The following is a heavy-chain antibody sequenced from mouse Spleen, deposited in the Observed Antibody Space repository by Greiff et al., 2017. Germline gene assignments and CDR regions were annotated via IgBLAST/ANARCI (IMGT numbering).Heavy chain of an antibody. CDR1: GFAFSSYD. Sequence: EVMLVESGGGLVKPGGSLKLSCAASGFAFSSYDMSWVRQTPEKRLEWVATISSGGSYTYYPDSVKGRFTISRDNARNTLYLQMSSLRSEDTALYYCARRDYDETGPYFDYWGQGTTLTVSS. D-gene: IGHD2-4*01. V-gene: IGHV5-9*02. CDR3: ARRDYDETGPYFDY. J-gene: IGHJ2*01. CDR2: ISSGGSYT.